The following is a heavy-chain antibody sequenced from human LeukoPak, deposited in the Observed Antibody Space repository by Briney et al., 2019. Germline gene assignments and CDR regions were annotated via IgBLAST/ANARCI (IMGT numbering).Heavy chain of an antibody. CDR3: ARDPSTTAWFDP. Sequence: SETLSLTCTVSGGSISSSSYYWGWIRQPPGKGLEWIGSIYYSGSTYYNPSLKSRVTISVDTSKNQFSLKLSSVTAADTAVYYCARDPSTTAWFDPWGQGTLVIVSS. CDR1: GGSISSSSYY. CDR2: IYYSGST. V-gene: IGHV4-39*07. J-gene: IGHJ5*02. D-gene: IGHD4-11*01.